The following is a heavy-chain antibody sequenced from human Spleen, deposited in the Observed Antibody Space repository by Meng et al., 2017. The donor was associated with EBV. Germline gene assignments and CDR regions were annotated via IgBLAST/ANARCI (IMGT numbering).Heavy chain of an antibody. CDR2: TYYRSKWNN. CDR3: ARGQSSKRAIDY. D-gene: IGHD1-26*01. V-gene: IGHV6-1*01. CDR1: GDNVSNSRGA. Sequence: VYLQQSCPRLAKPSQTLSLPCAISGDNVSNSRGAWNCIRQSPSRGLEWLSRTYYRSKWNNDYAISVRSRITVNADTSKHQISLHLTSVTPEDAAVYFCARGQSSKRAIDYWGQGTLVTVSS. J-gene: IGHJ4*02.